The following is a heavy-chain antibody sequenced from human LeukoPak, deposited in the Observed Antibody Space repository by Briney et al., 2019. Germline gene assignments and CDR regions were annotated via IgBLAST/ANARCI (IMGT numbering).Heavy chain of an antibody. CDR2: ISAYNGNT. D-gene: IGHD1-26*01. J-gene: IGHJ6*02. Sequence: ASVKVSCKASGYTFTSYGISWVRQAPGQGLEWMGWISAYNGNTNYAQKLQGRVTMTTDTSTSTAYMELRSLRSDDTAVYYCARDRWGGWELLSSYHYYGMDVWGQGTTVTVSS. CDR1: GYTFTSYG. CDR3: ARDRWGGWELLSSYHYYGMDV. V-gene: IGHV1-18*01.